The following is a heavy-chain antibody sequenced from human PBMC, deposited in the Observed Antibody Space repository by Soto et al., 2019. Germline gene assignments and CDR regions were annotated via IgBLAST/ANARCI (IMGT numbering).Heavy chain of an antibody. V-gene: IGHV3-48*01. D-gene: IGHD2-15*01. CDR3: ARGEFVSRYWYFDL. CDR2: ISSSSSTI. Sequence: GGSLRLSCAASGFTFSSYSMNWVRQAPGKGLEWVSYISSSSSTIYYADSVKGRFTISRDNAKNSLYLQMNSLRAEDTAVYYCARGEFVSRYWYFDLWGRGTLVTVSS. CDR1: GFTFSSYS. J-gene: IGHJ2*01.